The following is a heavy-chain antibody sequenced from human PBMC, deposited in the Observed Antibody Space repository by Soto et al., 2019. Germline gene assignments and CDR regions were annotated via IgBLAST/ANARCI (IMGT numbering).Heavy chain of an antibody. Sequence: PGGSLRLSCAASGFTFTRYSMNWVRQAPGKGLEWVSSISSTTNYIYYGDSMKGRFTISRDNSKNSLYLEMNSLRAEDTAVYYCARESEDLTSNFDYGGQGTLVPVSS. V-gene: IGHV3-21*06. CDR1: GFTFTRYS. J-gene: IGHJ4*02. CDR2: ISSTTNYI. CDR3: ARESEDLTSNFDY.